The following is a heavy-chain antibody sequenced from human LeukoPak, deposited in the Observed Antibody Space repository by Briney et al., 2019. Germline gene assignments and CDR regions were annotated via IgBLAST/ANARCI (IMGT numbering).Heavy chain of an antibody. D-gene: IGHD3-9*01. CDR1: GYTFNNYA. CDR3: AKWGDYDVLTGYYVSDY. Sequence: PGGSLRLSCAASGYTFNNYAMSWVRQATGKGLEWVSAITGSGSGICSADSMKSRFTISRDNSKNTLYLQINSLRAEDTSVYYCAKWGDYDVLTGYYVSDYWGQGTLVTVSS. V-gene: IGHV3-23*01. CDR2: ITGSGSGI. J-gene: IGHJ4*02.